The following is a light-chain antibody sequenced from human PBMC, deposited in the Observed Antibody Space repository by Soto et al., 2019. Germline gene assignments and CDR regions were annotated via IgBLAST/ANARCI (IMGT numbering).Light chain of an antibody. CDR3: QQYNNWPRRLT. Sequence: EIVMTQSPATLSVSPGERATLSCRASQSVSSNLAWYQQKPGQAPRLLIYGASTRATGIPARFSGSGSGTEFTLTISSLQSEDFVVYYCQQYNNWPRRLTFGGGTKVDIK. V-gene: IGKV3-15*01. CDR2: GAS. CDR1: QSVSSN. J-gene: IGKJ4*01.